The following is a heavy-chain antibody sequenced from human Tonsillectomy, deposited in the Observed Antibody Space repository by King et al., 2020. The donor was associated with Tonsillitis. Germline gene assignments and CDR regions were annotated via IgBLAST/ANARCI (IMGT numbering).Heavy chain of an antibody. J-gene: IGHJ2*01. CDR3: ARYSATEANFDL. V-gene: IGHV4-30-2*01. Sequence: LQLQESGSGLVKPSQTLSLTCGVSGGSISSGDYSWSWIRQPPGKGLEWIGHIYQSGSPYFNPSLYYNPSLKSRVTISVDRSKNQFSLNLSSVTAADTAVYYCARYSATEANFDLWGRGTLVTVSS. CDR2: IYQSGSPYFNPSL. D-gene: IGHD6-13*01. CDR1: GGSISSGDYS.